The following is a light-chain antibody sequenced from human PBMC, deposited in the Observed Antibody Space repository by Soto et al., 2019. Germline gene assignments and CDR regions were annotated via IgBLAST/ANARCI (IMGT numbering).Light chain of an antibody. CDR3: QKNNNSWT. CDR1: QSVSSN. Sequence: DIVMTQSPATLSVSPGERATLSCRASQSVSSNLAWYQQKPGQAPRLLIYGASTRATGIPARFSGSGSGTAFTISSISLQDEDFSVYHWQKNNNSWTFGQGTKVEIK. J-gene: IGKJ1*01. CDR2: GAS. V-gene: IGKV3-15*01.